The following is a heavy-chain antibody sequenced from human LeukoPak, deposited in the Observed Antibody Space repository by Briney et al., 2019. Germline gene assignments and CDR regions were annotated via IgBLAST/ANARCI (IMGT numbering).Heavy chain of an antibody. CDR1: GFTFSSYA. V-gene: IGHV3-23*01. CDR3: AKKNLYYDSKD. CDR2: ISGSGGST. Sequence: GGSLRLSCAASGFTFSSYAMSGVRQAPGKGLEWGSAISGSGGSTYYADSVKSRCTISRDNSKNTLYLQMNSLRAEDKAVYYCAKKNLYYDSKDWGQGTLVTVSS. D-gene: IGHD3-22*01. J-gene: IGHJ4*02.